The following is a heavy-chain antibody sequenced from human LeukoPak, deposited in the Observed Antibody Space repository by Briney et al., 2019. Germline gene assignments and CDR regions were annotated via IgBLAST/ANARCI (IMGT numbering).Heavy chain of an antibody. CDR1: GFTFSSYA. CDR3: AKGSIVVVVAAP. V-gene: IGHV3-23*01. D-gene: IGHD2-15*01. Sequence: GGSLRLSCAASGFTFSSYAMSWVRQAPGKGLEWVSAISGSGGSTYYADSVKGRFTISRGNSKNTLYLQMNSLRAEDTAVYYCAKGSIVVVVAAPWGQGTLVTVSS. J-gene: IGHJ4*02. CDR2: ISGSGGST.